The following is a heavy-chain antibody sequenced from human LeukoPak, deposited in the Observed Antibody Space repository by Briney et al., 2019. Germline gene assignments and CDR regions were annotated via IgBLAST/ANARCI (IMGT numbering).Heavy chain of an antibody. CDR2: IYYSGST. CDR1: GGSISSSSYY. Sequence: PETLSLTCTVSGGSISSSSYYWGWIRQPPGKGLEWIGSIYYSGSTYYNPSLKSRVTISVDTSKNQFSLKLRSVTAADTAVYYCALLWFGESNWFDPWGQGTLVTVSS. J-gene: IGHJ5*02. D-gene: IGHD3-10*01. CDR3: ALLWFGESNWFDP. V-gene: IGHV4-39*01.